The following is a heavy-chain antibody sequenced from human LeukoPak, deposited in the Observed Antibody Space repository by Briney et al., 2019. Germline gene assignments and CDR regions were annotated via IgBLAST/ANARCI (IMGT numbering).Heavy chain of an antibody. Sequence: PSETLSLTCAVYGGSFSGYYWSWIRQPPGKGLEWIGYIYYSGSTNYNPSLKSRVTISVDTSKNQFSLKLSSVTAADTAVYYCARDAGHYGDSPFDYWGQGTLSPSPQ. J-gene: IGHJ4*02. CDR1: GGSFSGYY. D-gene: IGHD4-17*01. CDR3: ARDAGHYGDSPFDY. CDR2: IYYSGST. V-gene: IGHV4-59*01.